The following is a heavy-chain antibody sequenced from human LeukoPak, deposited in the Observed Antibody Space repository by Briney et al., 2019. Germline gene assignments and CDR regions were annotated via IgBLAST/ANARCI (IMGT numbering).Heavy chain of an antibody. CDR1: GFTFSKSW. D-gene: IGHD4-23*01. J-gene: IGHJ4*02. V-gene: IGHV3-7*01. Sequence: GGSLRLSCAASGFTFSKSWMSWVRQAPGKGLEWAACIMEDGSVQKYVDSVRGRFTISRDNARSSLYLQMNSLRVEDTAVYYCAKDRIGGALEFWGQGTLATVSS. CDR3: AKDRIGGALEF. CDR2: IMEDGSVQ.